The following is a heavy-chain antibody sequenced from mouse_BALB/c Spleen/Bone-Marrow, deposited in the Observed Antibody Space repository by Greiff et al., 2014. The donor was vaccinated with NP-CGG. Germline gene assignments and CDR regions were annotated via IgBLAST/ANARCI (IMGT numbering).Heavy chain of an antibody. V-gene: IGHV3-2*02. CDR3: ARDYYGSSYFDY. CDR1: GYSITSDYA. D-gene: IGHD1-1*01. Sequence: DVKLQESGPGLVKPSQSLSLTCTVTGYSITSDYAWNWIRPFPGNKLEWMGYMSSSGSTSYRPSLKSRISITRDTSKNQFFLQLNSVTAEDTGTYYCARDYYGSSYFDYWGQGTTLTVSS. J-gene: IGHJ2*01. CDR2: MSSSGST.